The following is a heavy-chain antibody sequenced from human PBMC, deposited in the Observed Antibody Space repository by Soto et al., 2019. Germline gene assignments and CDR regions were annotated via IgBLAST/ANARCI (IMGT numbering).Heavy chain of an antibody. J-gene: IGHJ4*02. V-gene: IGHV4-34*01. CDR3: ARGLQGGRSWYVLFDY. CDR2: INHSGST. Sequence: PSETLSLTCAVYGGSFSGYYWSWIRQPPGKGLEWIGEINHSGSTNYNPSLKSRVTISVDTSKNQFSLKLSSVTAADTAVYYCARGLQGGRSWYVLFDYWGQGILVTLFS. CDR1: GGSFSGYY. D-gene: IGHD6-13*01.